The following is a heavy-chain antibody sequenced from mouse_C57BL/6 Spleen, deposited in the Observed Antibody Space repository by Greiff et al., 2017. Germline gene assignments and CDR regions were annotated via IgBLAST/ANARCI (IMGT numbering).Heavy chain of an antibody. D-gene: IGHD4-1*01. J-gene: IGHJ2*01. V-gene: IGHV5-17*01. CDR1: GFTFSDYG. Sequence: DVMLVESGGGLVKPGGSLKLSCAASGFTFSDYGMHWVRQAPEKGLEWVAYISSGSSTIYYADTVKGRFTISRDNAKSTLFLQMTSLRSEDTAMYYCARMAGTFDYWGQGTTLTVSS. CDR3: ARMAGTFDY. CDR2: ISSGSSTI.